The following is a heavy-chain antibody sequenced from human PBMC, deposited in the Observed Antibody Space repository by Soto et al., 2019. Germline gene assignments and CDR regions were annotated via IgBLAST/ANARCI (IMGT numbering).Heavy chain of an antibody. CDR2: MNPNSGNT. Sequence: ASVKVSCKAFGYTFTSYDINWVRQATGQGLEWMGWMNPNSGNTGYAQKFQGRVTMTRNTSISTAYMELSSLRSEDTAVYYCARGYSRSWYVEDYSYYMDVWGKGTTVTVSS. J-gene: IGHJ6*03. D-gene: IGHD6-13*01. CDR1: GYTFTSYD. V-gene: IGHV1-8*01. CDR3: ARGYSRSWYVEDYSYYMDV.